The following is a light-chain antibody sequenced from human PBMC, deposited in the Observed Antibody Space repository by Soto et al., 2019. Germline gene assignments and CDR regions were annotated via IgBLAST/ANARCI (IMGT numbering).Light chain of an antibody. J-gene: IGLJ1*01. CDR3: SSYTSTNTPYV. CDR1: SSDVGGYNY. CDR2: EVT. V-gene: IGLV2-14*01. Sequence: QSVLTQPASVSGSPGQSITISCTGTSSDVGGYNYVSWYQQHPGKAPKLILYEVTTRPSGISSRFSGSKSCNTASLTISGLQADDEAYYYCSSYTSTNTPYVFGTGTKLTVL.